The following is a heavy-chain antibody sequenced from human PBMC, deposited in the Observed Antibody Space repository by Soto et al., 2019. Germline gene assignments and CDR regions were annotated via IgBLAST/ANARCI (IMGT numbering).Heavy chain of an antibody. CDR1: GGSISSYY. J-gene: IGHJ5*02. CDR2: IYYSGGT. CDR3: ARVSLDFWSGYSYNWFDP. V-gene: IGHV4-59*01. D-gene: IGHD3-3*01. Sequence: SETLSLTCTVSGGSISSYYWSWTRQPPGKGLEWIGYIYYSGGTNYNPSLKSRVTISVDTSKNHFSLKLSSVTAADTAVYYCARVSLDFWSGYSYNWFDPWGQGTLVTVSS.